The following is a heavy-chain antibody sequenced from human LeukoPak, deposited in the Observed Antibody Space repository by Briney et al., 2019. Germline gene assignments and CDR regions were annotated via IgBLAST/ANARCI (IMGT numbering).Heavy chain of an antibody. Sequence: ASVKVSCKGSGYTFTSYGISWVRQAPGQGLGWMGWISTYNGNTNYAQKLQGRVTMTADTSTTTAYMELRSLRSDDTAVYYCARVYCSSATCRHCDYWGQGALVTVSS. J-gene: IGHJ4*02. D-gene: IGHD2-2*01. CDR2: ISTYNGNT. V-gene: IGHV1-18*01. CDR3: ARVYCSSATCRHCDY. CDR1: GYTFTSYG.